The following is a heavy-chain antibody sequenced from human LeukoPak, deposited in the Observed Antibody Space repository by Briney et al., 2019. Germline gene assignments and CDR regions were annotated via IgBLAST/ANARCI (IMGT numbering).Heavy chain of an antibody. D-gene: IGHD1-26*01. J-gene: IGHJ4*02. CDR3: ARHSRIVGANPFDY. CDR2: IYTSGST. CDR1: GGSISSYY. V-gene: IGHV4-4*07. Sequence: PSETLSLTCTVSGGSISSYYWSWIRQPAGKGLEWIGRIYTSGSTYYNPSLKSRVTISVDTSKNQFSLKLSSVTAADTAVYYCARHSRIVGANPFDYWGQGTLVTVSS.